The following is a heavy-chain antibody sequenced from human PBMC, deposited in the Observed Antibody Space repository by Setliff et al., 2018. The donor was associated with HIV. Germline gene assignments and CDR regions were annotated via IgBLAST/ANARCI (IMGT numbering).Heavy chain of an antibody. V-gene: IGHV3-21*06. J-gene: IGHJ6*03. D-gene: IGHD3-22*01. CDR2: ISSSSTYI. CDR3: ARDQIYYDSGSYPFYMDV. Sequence: GGSLRLSCSASGFTFSSYSMNWVRQAPGKGLEWVSSISSSSTYIYYADSVKGRFTISRDNSKNTLYLQMNSLRAEDTAVYYCARDQIYYDSGSYPFYMDVWGKGTTVTVSS. CDR1: GFTFSSYS.